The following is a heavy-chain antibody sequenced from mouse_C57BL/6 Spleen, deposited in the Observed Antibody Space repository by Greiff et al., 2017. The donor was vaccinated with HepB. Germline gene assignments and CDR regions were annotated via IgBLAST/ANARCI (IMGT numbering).Heavy chain of an antibody. CDR1: GYTFTSYW. D-gene: IGHD1-1*01. CDR3: ARGGYYGSSPFAY. J-gene: IGHJ3*01. V-gene: IGHV1-72*01. Sequence: VQLQQPGAELVKPGASVKLSCKASGYTFTSYWMHWVKQRPGRGLEWIGRIDPTRGGTKYNEKFKSKATLTVDKPSSTAYMQLSSLTSEDSAVYYCARGGYYGSSPFAYWGQGTLVTVSA. CDR2: IDPTRGGT.